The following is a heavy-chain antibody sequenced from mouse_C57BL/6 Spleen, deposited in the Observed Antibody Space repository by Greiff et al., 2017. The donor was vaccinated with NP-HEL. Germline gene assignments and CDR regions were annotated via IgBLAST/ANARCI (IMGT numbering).Heavy chain of an antibody. Sequence: QVQLQQPGAELVKPGASVKMSCKASGYTFTSYWITWVKQRPGQGLEWIGDIYPGSGSTNYNEKFKSKATLTVDTSSSTAYMQLSSLTSEDSAVYYWARKGGSTGSGPAWLAYGGKGTLVTVSA. D-gene: IGHD1-1*01. V-gene: IGHV1-55*01. CDR2: IYPGSGST. J-gene: IGHJ3*01. CDR1: GYTFTSYW. CDR3: ARKGGSTGSGPAWLAY.